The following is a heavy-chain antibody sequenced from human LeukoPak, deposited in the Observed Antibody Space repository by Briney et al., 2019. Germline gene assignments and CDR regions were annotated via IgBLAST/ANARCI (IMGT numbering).Heavy chain of an antibody. CDR2: ISGYRSSI. CDR3: ARENIVVVTAIREAFDI. V-gene: IGHV3-48*02. Sequence: AVSVRLSCAASGFTFSSYSMNWVRQAPGKGLEGVSYISGYRSSIYYADSVKGRFTISRDNAKNSLCLQMNSLRDEDTAVYYCARENIVVVTAIREAFDIWGQGTMVSVSS. CDR1: GFTFSSYS. D-gene: IGHD2-21*02. J-gene: IGHJ3*02.